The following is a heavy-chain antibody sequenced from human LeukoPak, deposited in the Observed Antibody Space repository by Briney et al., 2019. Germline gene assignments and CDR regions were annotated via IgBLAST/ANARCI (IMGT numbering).Heavy chain of an antibody. Sequence: GGSLRLSCAASGFTFSSYTMNWVRQAPGKGLEWVSSISSSSSYMYYADSVKGRFTIFRDNAKNSLYLHMNSLRAEDTAVYYCARGGYDYGDYDYYYYYMDVWGKGTTVTVSS. CDR2: ISSSSSYM. D-gene: IGHD4-17*01. CDR3: ARGGYDYGDYDYYYYYMDV. V-gene: IGHV3-21*06. J-gene: IGHJ6*03. CDR1: GFTFSSYT.